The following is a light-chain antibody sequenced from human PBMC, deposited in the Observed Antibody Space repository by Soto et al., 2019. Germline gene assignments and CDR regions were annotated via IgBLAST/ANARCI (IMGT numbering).Light chain of an antibody. V-gene: IGKV3-15*01. J-gene: IGKJ2*01. CDR1: QRVSRN. Sequence: EIVMTQSPATLSVSPGERATLSCRASQRVSRNLAWYQQKPGQAPRLLIYDASTRATGIPDRFSGSGSGTDFTLTISGLEPEDFAVYYCQQYGRPPYTFGQGTRLEIK. CDR3: QQYGRPPYT. CDR2: DAS.